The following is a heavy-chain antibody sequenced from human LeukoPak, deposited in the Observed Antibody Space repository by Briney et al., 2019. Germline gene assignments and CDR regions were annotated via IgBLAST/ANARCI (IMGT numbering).Heavy chain of an antibody. Sequence: PSETLSLTCTVSGASITVNYWGWVRQPPGKGLEWIGHISHTGTTSYNPSLKSRVTISLDTSTIHFSLLLRSVTAADTAVYYCARLREDAFDIWGQGTMVTVSS. CDR1: GASITVNY. J-gene: IGHJ3*02. D-gene: IGHD3-10*01. CDR2: ISHTGTT. V-gene: IGHV4-59*08. CDR3: ARLREDAFDI.